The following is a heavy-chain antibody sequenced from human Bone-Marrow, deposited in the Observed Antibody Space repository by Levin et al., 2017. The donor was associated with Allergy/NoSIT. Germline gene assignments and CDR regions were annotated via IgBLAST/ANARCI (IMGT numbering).Heavy chain of an antibody. V-gene: IGHV4-30-2*01. J-gene: IGHJ2*01. CDR1: GGSISSGGYS. CDR3: ARDNSVPMTSDYWYFDL. Sequence: PSETLSLTCAVSGGSISSGGYSWSWIRQPPGTGLEWIGYIYHSGSTYYNPSLKSRVTISVDRSKNQFSLKLSSVTAADTAVYYCARDNSVPMTSDYWYFDLWGRGTLVTVSS. CDR2: IYHSGST. D-gene: IGHD2/OR15-2a*01.